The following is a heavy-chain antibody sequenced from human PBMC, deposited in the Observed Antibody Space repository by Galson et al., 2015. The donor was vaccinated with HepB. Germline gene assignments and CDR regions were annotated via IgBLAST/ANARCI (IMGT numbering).Heavy chain of an antibody. D-gene: IGHD1-7*01. V-gene: IGHV1-18*01. CDR2: VSGYDGSA. Sequence: SVKVSCKASGYDFNKYGLSWVRQAPGQGLEWMGWVSGYDGSANYAPKFQGRVTMTTQTSTGTAFMEMRSLRTDDTAVYYCARDSSLELQLNNYYSYGMDVWGQGTAVVVS. CDR1: GYDFNKYG. J-gene: IGHJ6*02. CDR3: ARDSSLELQLNNYYSYGMDV.